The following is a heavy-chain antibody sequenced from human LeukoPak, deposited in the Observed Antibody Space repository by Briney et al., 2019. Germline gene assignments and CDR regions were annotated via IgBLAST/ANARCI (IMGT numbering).Heavy chain of an antibody. D-gene: IGHD2-8*01. V-gene: IGHV4-30-2*01. CDR3: ARTEGYCTNGVCSPGFFDY. CDR2: IYHSGST. J-gene: IGHJ4*02. CDR1: GGSISSGGYY. Sequence: SQTLSLTCTVSGGSISSGGYYWSWIRQPPGKGLEWIGYIYHSGSTYYNPSLKSRVTISVDGSKNQFSLKLSSVTAADTAVYYCARTEGYCTNGVCSPGFFDYWGQGTLVTVSS.